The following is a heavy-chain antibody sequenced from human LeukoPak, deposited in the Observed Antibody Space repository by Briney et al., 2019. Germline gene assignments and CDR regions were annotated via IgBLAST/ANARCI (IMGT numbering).Heavy chain of an antibody. CDR3: AKEPGNGISRIGIDQ. J-gene: IGHJ4*02. CDR1: GFTFSSYA. CDR2: ISGSAGTI. D-gene: IGHD1-14*01. V-gene: IGHV3-23*01. Sequence: AGGSLRLSCAASGFTFSSYAMSWVRQAPGKGLEWVSSISGSAGTIFYADSVKGRFTISRDNSKNTLYLQMNSLRAEDTAVYYCAKEPGNGISRIGIDQWGQGTLVTVSS.